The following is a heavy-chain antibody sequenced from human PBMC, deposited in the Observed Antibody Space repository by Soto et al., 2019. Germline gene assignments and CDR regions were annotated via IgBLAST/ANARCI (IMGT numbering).Heavy chain of an antibody. V-gene: IGHV3-48*02. CDR2: ISSSRSTI. J-gene: IGHJ5*02. CDR3: AREGGNLNWFDP. Sequence: EVQLVESGGGLVQPGGSLRLSCAASGFTFSSYSMNWVPQAPGKGLEWVSYISSSRSTIYYADSGKGRFTFSRDNAKNSLYLQMNSLRDEDTAVYYCAREGGNLNWFDPWGQGTLVTVSS. D-gene: IGHD1-26*01. CDR1: GFTFSSYS.